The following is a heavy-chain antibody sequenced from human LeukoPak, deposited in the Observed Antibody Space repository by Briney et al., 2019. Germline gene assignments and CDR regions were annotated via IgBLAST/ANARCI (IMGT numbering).Heavy chain of an antibody. CDR2: ISSSSSYI. CDR3: ARDPNVLGITPYYFDF. D-gene: IGHD3-10*02. V-gene: IGHV3-21*01. J-gene: IGHJ4*02. Sequence: GGSLRLSCAASGLTFSSYNMNWVRQAPGKGLEWVSSISSSSSYIYYADSMKGRFTISRDHAKNSLFLKTDTLRGDDTGIYYCARDPNVLGITPYYFDFWGQGTLVTVSS. CDR1: GLTFSSYN.